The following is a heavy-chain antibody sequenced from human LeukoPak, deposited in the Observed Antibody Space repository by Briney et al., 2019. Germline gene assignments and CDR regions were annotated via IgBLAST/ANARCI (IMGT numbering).Heavy chain of an antibody. CDR2: INHSGST. V-gene: IGHV4-34*01. Sequence: SETLSLTCAVYGGSFSGYYWSWIRQPPGKGLEWIGEINHSGSTNYNPSLKSRVTISVDTSKNQFSLKLSSVTAADTAVYYCARGDYGGNSYYWGQRTLVTVSS. J-gene: IGHJ4*02. D-gene: IGHD4-23*01. CDR3: ARGDYGGNSYY. CDR1: GGSFSGYY.